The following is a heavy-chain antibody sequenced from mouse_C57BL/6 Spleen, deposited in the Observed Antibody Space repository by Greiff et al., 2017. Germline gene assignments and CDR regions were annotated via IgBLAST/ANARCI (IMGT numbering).Heavy chain of an antibody. CDR3: ARAYYYEWYFDV. V-gene: IGHV5-17*01. CDR2: ISSGSSTI. CDR1: GFTFSDYG. J-gene: IGHJ1*03. D-gene: IGHD1-1*01. Sequence: EVQVVESGGGLVKPGGSLKLSCAASGFTFSDYGMHWVRQAPEKGLEWVAYISSGSSTIYYADTVKGRFTISRDNAKNTLFLQMTSLRSEDTAMYYCARAYYYEWYFDVWGTGTTVTVSS.